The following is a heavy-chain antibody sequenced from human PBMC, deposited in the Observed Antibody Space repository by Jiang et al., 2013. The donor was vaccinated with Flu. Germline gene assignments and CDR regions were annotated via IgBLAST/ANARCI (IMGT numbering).Heavy chain of an antibody. Sequence: KPGSSVKVSCKVSGDTFSYSISWVRQAPGQGLEWMGGIIPIFGTTNYAQNFQARVTITADESTSTAYMELSSLRSDDTAVYYCARGRGYGEYDFDYWGQGTLVTVSS. J-gene: IGHJ4*02. CDR1: GDTFSYS. D-gene: IGHD4-17*01. CDR3: ARGRGYGEYDFDY. V-gene: IGHV1-69*01. CDR2: IIPIFGTT.